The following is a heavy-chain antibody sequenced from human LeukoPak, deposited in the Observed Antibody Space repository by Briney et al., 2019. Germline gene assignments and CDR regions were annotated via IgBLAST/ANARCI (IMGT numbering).Heavy chain of an antibody. D-gene: IGHD3-22*01. Sequence: GGSLRLSCAASGFTFSSYAMSWVRQAPGKGLEWVSGISGSGDNTYYADSVKGRFTISRDNSKNTLYVQVNSLGTEDTAAYYCAKGSYYDSSGSFYFDYWGQGALVTVSS. J-gene: IGHJ4*02. V-gene: IGHV3-23*01. CDR1: GFTFSSYA. CDR3: AKGSYYDSSGSFYFDY. CDR2: ISGSGDNT.